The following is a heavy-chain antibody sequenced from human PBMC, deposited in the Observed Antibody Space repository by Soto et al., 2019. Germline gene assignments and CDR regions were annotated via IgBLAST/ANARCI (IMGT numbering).Heavy chain of an antibody. CDR3: AREFCSGGSYYYYYGMDV. D-gene: IGHD2-15*01. CDR2: ISYDGSNK. J-gene: IGHJ6*02. Sequence: GGSLRLSCAASGFTFSSYAMHWVRQAPGKGLEWVAVISYDGSNKYYADSVKGRFTISRDNSKNTLYLQMNSLRAEDTAVYYCAREFCSGGSYYYYYGMDVWGQGTTVTVSS. V-gene: IGHV3-30-3*01. CDR1: GFTFSSYA.